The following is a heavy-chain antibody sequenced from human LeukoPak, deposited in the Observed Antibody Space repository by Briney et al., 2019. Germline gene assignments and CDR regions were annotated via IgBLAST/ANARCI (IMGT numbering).Heavy chain of an antibody. CDR1: GGSISSYY. Sequence: PSETLSLTCTVSGGSISSYYWSWIRQPAGKGLEWIGRIYTSGSTNYNPSLKSRVTISVDTSKNQFSLKLSSVTAADTAVYYCARLAAMTSAYGMDVWGQGTTVTVSS. D-gene: IGHD4-11*01. V-gene: IGHV4-4*07. J-gene: IGHJ6*02. CDR2: IYTSGST. CDR3: ARLAAMTSAYGMDV.